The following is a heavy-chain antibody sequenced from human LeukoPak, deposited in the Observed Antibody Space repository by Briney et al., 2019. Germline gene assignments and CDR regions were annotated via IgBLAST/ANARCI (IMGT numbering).Heavy chain of an antibody. Sequence: GASVKVSCKASGYTFTGYYMHWVRQAPGQGLEWMGWINPNSGGTNYAQRFQGRVTMTRDTSISTAYMELSRLRSDDTAVYYCARDLLTAAGGGYWGQGTLVTVSS. V-gene: IGHV1-2*02. CDR3: ARDLLTAAGGGY. CDR2: INPNSGGT. J-gene: IGHJ4*02. CDR1: GYTFTGYY. D-gene: IGHD6-13*01.